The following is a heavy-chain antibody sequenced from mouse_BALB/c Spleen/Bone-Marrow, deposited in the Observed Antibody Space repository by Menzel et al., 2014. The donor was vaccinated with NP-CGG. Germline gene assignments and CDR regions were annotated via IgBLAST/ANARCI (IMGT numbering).Heavy chain of an antibody. J-gene: IGHJ4*01. CDR2: INPDSSTI. CDR3: ARNAYYAMDY. Sequence: EVQLQQSGGGLVQPGGSLKLSCAASGFDFSRYWMSWVRQAPGKGLEWIGEINPDSSTINYTPSLKDKFIISRDNAKNTLYLQMNKVRSEDTALYYCARNAYYAMDYWGQGTPVTVSS. CDR1: GFDFSRYW. V-gene: IGHV4-1*02.